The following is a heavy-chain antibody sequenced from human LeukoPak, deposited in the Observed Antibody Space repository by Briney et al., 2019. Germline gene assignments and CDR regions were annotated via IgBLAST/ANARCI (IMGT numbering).Heavy chain of an antibody. J-gene: IGHJ3*02. CDR3: ARVVIYDYGEGDDGFEI. Sequence: GASVKVSCKASGYRLSNYGIIWVRQAPGQGLEWMGWISASNGNTNYAQKLQDRVTMTTETFTNTAYMELRSLRSDDTAVYYCARVVIYDYGEGDDGFEIWGQGTMVTVSS. D-gene: IGHD4-17*01. CDR1: GYRLSNYG. V-gene: IGHV1-18*01. CDR2: ISASNGNT.